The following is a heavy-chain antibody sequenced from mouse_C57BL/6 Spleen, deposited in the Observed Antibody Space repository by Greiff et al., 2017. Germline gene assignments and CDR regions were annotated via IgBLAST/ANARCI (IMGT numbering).Heavy chain of an antibody. V-gene: IGHV5-16*01. CDR3: ARGGSSPRYFDV. J-gene: IGHJ1*03. CDR2: INYDGSST. CDR1: GFTFSDYY. D-gene: IGHD1-1*01. Sequence: EVKLVESEGGLVQPGSSMKLSCTASGFTFSDYYMAWVRQVPEKGLEWVANINYDGSSTYYLDSLKSRFIISRDNAKNILYLQMSSLKSEDTATYYCARGGSSPRYFDVWGTGTTVTVSS.